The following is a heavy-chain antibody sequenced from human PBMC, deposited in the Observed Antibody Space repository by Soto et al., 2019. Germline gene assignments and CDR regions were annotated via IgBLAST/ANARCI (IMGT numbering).Heavy chain of an antibody. Sequence: SETLSLTCAVYGGSFSGYYWSLIRQPPGKGLEWIGEINHSGSTNYNPSLKSRVTISVDTSKNQFSLKLSSVTAADTAVYYCAGLTRGFWSGLKTYYYMDVWGKGTTVTVSS. J-gene: IGHJ6*03. CDR2: INHSGST. D-gene: IGHD3-3*01. CDR1: GGSFSGYY. CDR3: AGLTRGFWSGLKTYYYMDV. V-gene: IGHV4-34*01.